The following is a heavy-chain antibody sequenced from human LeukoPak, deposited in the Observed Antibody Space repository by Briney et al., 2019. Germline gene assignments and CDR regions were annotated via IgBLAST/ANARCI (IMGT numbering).Heavy chain of an antibody. D-gene: IGHD6-13*01. V-gene: IGHV1-69*13. Sequence: VASVKVSCKASGGTFSSYAISWVQQAPGQGLEWMGGIIPIFGTANYAQKFQGRVTITADESTSTAYMELSSLRSEDTAVYYCAREEAAADHINWFDPWGQGTLITVSS. J-gene: IGHJ5*02. CDR1: GGTFSSYA. CDR3: AREEAAADHINWFDP. CDR2: IIPIFGTA.